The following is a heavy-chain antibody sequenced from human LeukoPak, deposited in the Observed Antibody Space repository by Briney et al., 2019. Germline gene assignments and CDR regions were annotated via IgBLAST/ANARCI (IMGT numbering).Heavy chain of an antibody. CDR3: ARHNYDFDFDY. J-gene: IGHJ4*02. D-gene: IGHD3-3*01. CDR2: LRTNTGGT. Sequence: GASVKVSCKASGYTFTDLYIHWVRQAPGQGLEWMGFLRTNTGGTSYAQKFQGGVTMTRDTSISTAYLELTSLTSDDTAVYFCARHNYDFDFDYWGQGTLVTVSA. V-gene: IGHV1-2*02. CDR1: GYTFTDLY.